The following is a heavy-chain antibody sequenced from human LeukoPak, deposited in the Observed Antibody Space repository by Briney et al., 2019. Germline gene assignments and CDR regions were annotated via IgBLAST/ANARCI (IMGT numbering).Heavy chain of an antibody. CDR1: GFTFSRFE. V-gene: IGHV3-48*03. CDR3: AGGPQYGGSFAY. Sequence: GGSLRLSCAVSGFTFSRFEMAWVRQAPGKGLEWVSYISEGGTTIKDADSVKGRFTISRDNAKNSLYLQMNSLRAEDTAVYYCAGGPQYGGSFAYWGQGTLVTVSA. CDR2: ISEGGTTI. J-gene: IGHJ4*02. D-gene: IGHD1-26*01.